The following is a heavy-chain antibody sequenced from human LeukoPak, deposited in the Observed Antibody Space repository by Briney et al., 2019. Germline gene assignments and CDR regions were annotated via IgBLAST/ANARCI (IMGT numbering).Heavy chain of an antibody. CDR3: AREGPLYDFWSGYFYYYYYMDV. CDR1: GFTFSSYW. Sequence: PGGSLRLSCAASGFTFSSYWMHWVRQAPGKGLVWVSRINSDGSSTSYADSVKGRFTISRDNAKNTLYLQVNSLRAEDTAVYYCAREGPLYDFWSGYFYYYYYMDVWGKGTTVTVSS. J-gene: IGHJ6*03. V-gene: IGHV3-74*01. D-gene: IGHD3-3*01. CDR2: INSDGSST.